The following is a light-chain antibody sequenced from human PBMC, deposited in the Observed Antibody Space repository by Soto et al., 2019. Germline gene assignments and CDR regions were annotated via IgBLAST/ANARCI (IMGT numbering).Light chain of an antibody. CDR3: QQYNSYSSGT. V-gene: IGKV1-5*03. CDR1: QNIRSW. J-gene: IGKJ1*01. CDR2: LAS. Sequence: DIQMTQSPSTLSASVGDRVTITCRASQNIRSWLAWYQQKPGKAPKLLIYLASSLESGVPSRFSGSGSGTECALTISGLQTDDFATYYSQQYNSYSSGTFGQGTKVGIK.